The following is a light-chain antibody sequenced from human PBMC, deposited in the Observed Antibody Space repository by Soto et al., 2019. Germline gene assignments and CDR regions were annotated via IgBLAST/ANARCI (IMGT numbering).Light chain of an antibody. J-gene: IGKJ1*01. V-gene: IGKV1-27*01. CDR1: QAITNY. CDR3: QKYHRAPET. CDR2: AAS. Sequence: DIQMTQSPSSLSASVGDRVTITCRASQAITNYLAWYQQKPGKVPKLLIYAASTLQSGVPSRFSGSGSGTDFTLTISSLQPEDVATYYCQKYHRAPETLRQGAKG.